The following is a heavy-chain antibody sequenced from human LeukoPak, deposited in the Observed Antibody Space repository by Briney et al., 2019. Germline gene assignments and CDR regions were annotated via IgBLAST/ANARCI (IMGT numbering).Heavy chain of an antibody. CDR1: GGTFSSYA. J-gene: IGHJ4*02. CDR3: ARVGLYGSGNDY. V-gene: IGHV1-69*06. D-gene: IGHD3-10*01. CDR2: IIPIFGTA. Sequence: SVKVSCKASGGTFSSYAISWVRQAPGQGREWMGRIIPIFGTANYAQKFQGRVTITADKSTSTAYMELSSLRSEDTAVYYCARVGLYGSGNDYWGQGTLVTVSS.